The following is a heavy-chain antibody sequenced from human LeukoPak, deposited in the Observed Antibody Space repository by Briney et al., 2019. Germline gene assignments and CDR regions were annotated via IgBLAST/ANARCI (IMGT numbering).Heavy chain of an antibody. D-gene: IGHD2-2*01. V-gene: IGHV1-2*02. Sequence: ASVKVSCKTSGYTFTGSYLHWVRQVPGQGLEXMXXTNPGTGGTKSAQQFEGRVTMTRDTSNTTGYLELRSLRLDDTATYYCARGGAFCSITTCHEFDHWGQGTLVIVSS. CDR3: ARGGAFCSITTCHEFDH. CDR2: TNPGTGGT. J-gene: IGHJ4*02. CDR1: GYTFTGSY.